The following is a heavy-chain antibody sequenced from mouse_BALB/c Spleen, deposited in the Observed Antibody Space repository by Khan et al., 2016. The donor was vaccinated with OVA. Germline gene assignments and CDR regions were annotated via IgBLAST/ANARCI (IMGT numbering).Heavy chain of an antibody. Sequence: EVELVESGPGLVKPSQSLYLTCTVTGYSITSDYAWNWIRQFPGNKLEWMGFISYSGNTKYNPSLKSRISVTRDTSKNQFFLQLNSVTTEDTATYYCARVDGGDFDYWGQGTTLTVSS. D-gene: IGHD2-3*01. CDR3: ARVDGGDFDY. J-gene: IGHJ2*01. CDR2: ISYSGNT. CDR1: GYSITSDYA. V-gene: IGHV3-2*02.